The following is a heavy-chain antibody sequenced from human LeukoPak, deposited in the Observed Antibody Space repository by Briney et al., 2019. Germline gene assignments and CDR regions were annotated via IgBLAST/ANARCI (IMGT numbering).Heavy chain of an antibody. V-gene: IGHV3-23*01. Sequence: GGSLRLSCAASGFTFGSYAMSWVRQAPGKGLEWVSAISGTGSTYYADSVRGRFTISRDNSKNTLFLQMNSLRAEDTAVYYCAGGRGYSYGLNPWGQGTLVTVSS. CDR2: ISGTGST. CDR1: GFTFGSYA. J-gene: IGHJ5*02. D-gene: IGHD5-18*01. CDR3: AGGRGYSYGLNP.